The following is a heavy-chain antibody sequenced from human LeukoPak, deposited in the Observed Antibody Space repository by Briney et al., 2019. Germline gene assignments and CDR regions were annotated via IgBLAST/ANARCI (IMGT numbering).Heavy chain of an antibody. CDR2: IHYSGST. D-gene: IGHD6-19*01. V-gene: IGHV4-39*01. CDR1: GGSIDNSHYY. CDR3: VRLASGLIDY. Sequence: SETLSLTCTVSGGSIDNSHYYWGWIRQPPGEGLEWIASIHYSGSTHYNPSLKSRVTISVDTSKNQFSLKLSSVTAADTAVYYCVRLASGLIDYWGQGTVVTVSS. J-gene: IGHJ4*02.